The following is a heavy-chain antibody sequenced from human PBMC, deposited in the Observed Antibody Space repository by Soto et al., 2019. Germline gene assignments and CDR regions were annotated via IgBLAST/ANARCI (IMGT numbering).Heavy chain of an antibody. CDR1: GFTFSSYG. CDR2: IPYDGSNK. Sequence: QVQLVESGGGVVQPGRSLRLSCAASGFTFSSYGMHWVRQAPGKGLEWVAVIPYDGSNKYYADSVKGRFTISRDNSKNTLYLQMNSLRPDDTAVYYCAKGRRLTIEPFDYWGQGTLVTVSS. V-gene: IGHV3-30*18. D-gene: IGHD4-17*01. CDR3: AKGRRLTIEPFDY. J-gene: IGHJ4*02.